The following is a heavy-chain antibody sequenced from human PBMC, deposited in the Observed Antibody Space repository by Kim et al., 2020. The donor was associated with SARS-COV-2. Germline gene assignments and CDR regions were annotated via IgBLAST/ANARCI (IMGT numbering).Heavy chain of an antibody. CDR2: IGTAGDT. Sequence: GGSLRLSCAASGFTFSTYDMHWVRQATGKGLEWVSAIGTAGDTYYQGSAKGRLTISRENAKNYLYLQMNSLRAGDAAVYYYARGYYSGGSCYDSWGDYYGMDVWGQGTTVTVSS. D-gene: IGHD2-15*01. CDR3: ARGYYSGGSCYDSWGDYYGMDV. CDR1: GFTFSTYD. V-gene: IGHV3-13*01. J-gene: IGHJ6*02.